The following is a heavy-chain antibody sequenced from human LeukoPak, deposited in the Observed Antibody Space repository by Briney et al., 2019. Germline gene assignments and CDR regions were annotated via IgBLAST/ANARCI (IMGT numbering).Heavy chain of an antibody. D-gene: IGHD2-8*01. CDR2: ISAYNGNT. V-gene: IGHV1-18*01. J-gene: IGHJ5*02. CDR3: ARAILSRWSLSQWFDP. Sequence: GASVKVSCKASGYTFTSYGISWVRQAPGQGLEWMGWISAYNGNTNYAQKLQGRVTMTTDTSTSTAYMELRSLRSDDTAVYYCARAILSRWSLSQWFDPWGQGTLVTVSS. CDR1: GYTFTSYG.